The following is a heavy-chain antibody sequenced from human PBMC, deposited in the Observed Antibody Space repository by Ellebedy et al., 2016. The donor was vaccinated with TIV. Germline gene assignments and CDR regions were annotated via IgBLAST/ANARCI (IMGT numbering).Heavy chain of an antibody. CDR2: ITYSGGST. CDR3: AKVAAGPGGVWVFDY. CDR1: GFTFSSYA. J-gene: IGHJ4*02. D-gene: IGHD3-16*01. Sequence: PGGSLRLSCAASGFTFSSYAMTWVRQAPGKGLEWVSAITYSGGSTYYADSVKGRFTLSSDNSKNTLYLQMNSLRAEDTSVYYCAKVAAGPGGVWVFDYWGQGTLVTVSS. V-gene: IGHV3-23*01.